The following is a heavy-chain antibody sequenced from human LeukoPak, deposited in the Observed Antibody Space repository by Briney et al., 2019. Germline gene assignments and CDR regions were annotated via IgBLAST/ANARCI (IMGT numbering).Heavy chain of an antibody. J-gene: IGHJ4*02. D-gene: IGHD2-15*01. V-gene: IGHV1-69*06. CDR2: IIPIFGTA. CDR3: ARDVDGYCSGGSCYYYYFDY. Sequence: SVKVSCKASGGTFSSYAISWVRQAPGQGLEWMGGIIPIFGTANYAQKFQGRVTITADKSTSTAYMELSSLRSEDTAVYYCARDVDGYCSGGSCYYYYFDYWGQGTLVTVSS. CDR1: GGTFSSYA.